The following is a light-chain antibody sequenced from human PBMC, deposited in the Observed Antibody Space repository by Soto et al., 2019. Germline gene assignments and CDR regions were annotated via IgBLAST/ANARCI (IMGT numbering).Light chain of an antibody. CDR1: QSVSSSY. CDR2: GAS. CDR3: QQYGSSPQT. Sequence: EIVLTQSPGTLSLSPGETATLSCRASQSVSSSYLAWYQQKPGQAPRLLIYGASSRATGIPDRFSGSGSATDFTLTISRLEPDDFAVYYCQQYGSSPQTFGQGTKVDIK. V-gene: IGKV3-20*01. J-gene: IGKJ1*01.